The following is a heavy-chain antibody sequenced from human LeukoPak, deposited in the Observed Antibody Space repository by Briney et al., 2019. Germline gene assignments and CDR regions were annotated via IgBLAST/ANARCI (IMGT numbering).Heavy chain of an antibody. J-gene: IGHJ5*02. CDR1: GGSISSFY. Sequence: SETLSLTCTVTGGSISSFYWTWIRQSPVRGLEWIGYIHNNGRTNSNPSLKSRVTISLDASKNQFVLSLTSVTAADTAVYYCTRRPSTMFGGGFDPWGQGILVTVSS. D-gene: IGHD3-3*01. CDR2: IHNNGRT. V-gene: IGHV4-59*01. CDR3: TRRPSTMFGGGFDP.